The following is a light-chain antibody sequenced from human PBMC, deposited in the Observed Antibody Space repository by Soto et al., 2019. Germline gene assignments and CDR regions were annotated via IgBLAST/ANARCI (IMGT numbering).Light chain of an antibody. CDR3: QQEFT. V-gene: IGKV1-33*01. CDR1: QDISNY. Sequence: DIQMTQSPSSLSASVGDRVTITCQASQDISNYLNWYQQKPRKAPKLLIYDASNLETGVPSRFSGSGSGTDFTFTISSLQPEDIATYYCQQEFTFGPGTKVDIK. CDR2: DAS. J-gene: IGKJ3*01.